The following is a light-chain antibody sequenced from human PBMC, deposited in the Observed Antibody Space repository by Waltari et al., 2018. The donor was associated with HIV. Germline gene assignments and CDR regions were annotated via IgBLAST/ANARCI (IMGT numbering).Light chain of an antibody. J-gene: IGKJ4*01. Sequence: DIHMTQSPSSVSASVGGAVSISCRASQNIGRALAWYQLKPGRAPRLLVYEASRLDEGVPTRFKGSGSRSNFTLRITNLQPEDFAIYFCQQAKNFPHTFAGGTRVE. CDR1: QNIGRA. CDR3: QQAKNFPHT. CDR2: EAS. V-gene: IGKV1-12*01.